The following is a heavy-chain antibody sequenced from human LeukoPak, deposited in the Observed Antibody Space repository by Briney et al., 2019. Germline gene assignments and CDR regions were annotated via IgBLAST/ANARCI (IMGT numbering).Heavy chain of an antibody. J-gene: IGHJ4*02. CDR1: GGSISSSY. D-gene: IGHD1-26*01. CDR3: ARGYSGSYDY. Sequence: SETLSLTCTVSGGSISSSYWSWIRQPPGKGLEWIGYIYYTGSTTNYNPSLKTRITISVDTSKNQFSLKLSSVTAADTAVYYCARGYSGSYDYWGQGTLVTVSS. CDR2: IYYTGSTT. V-gene: IGHV4-59*12.